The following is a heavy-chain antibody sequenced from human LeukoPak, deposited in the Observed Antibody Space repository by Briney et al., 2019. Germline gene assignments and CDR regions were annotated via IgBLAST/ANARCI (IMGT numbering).Heavy chain of an antibody. V-gene: IGHV3-73*01. J-gene: IGHJ5*02. CDR3: ARPGPSVDTAMVA. CDR2: IRSKANNYAT. CDR1: GFTFSGSA. D-gene: IGHD5-18*01. Sequence: GGSLRLSCAASGFTFSGSAMHWVRQASGKGLEWVGRIRSKANNYATAFAASVKGGFAISRDDSKNTAYLRMNSLKAEDTAVYYCARPGPSVDTAMVAWGQGTLVTVSS.